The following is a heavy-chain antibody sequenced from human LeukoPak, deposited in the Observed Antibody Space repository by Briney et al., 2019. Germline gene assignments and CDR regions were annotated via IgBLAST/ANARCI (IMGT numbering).Heavy chain of an antibody. CDR3: ARDNNSGWYRYFEY. CDR2: INTCNGNT. V-gene: IGHV1-3*04. Sequence: ASVKVSCKASGYTFTYYSVHWVRQAPGQSLEWMGWINTCNGNTKYSQSFQGRVTITRDTFANTVYMELSSLRSEDTALYYCARDNNSGWYRYFEYWGQGTLVTVSS. J-gene: IGHJ4*02. CDR1: GYTFTYYS. D-gene: IGHD6-19*01.